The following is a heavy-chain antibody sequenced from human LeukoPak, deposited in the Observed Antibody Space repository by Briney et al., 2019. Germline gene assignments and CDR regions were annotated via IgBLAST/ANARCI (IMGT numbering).Heavy chain of an antibody. J-gene: IGHJ5*02. V-gene: IGHV1-69*13. CDR2: IIPIFGTA. D-gene: IGHD3-22*01. Sequence: SVRVSCKASGGTFSSYAISWVRQAPGQGLEWMGGIIPIFGTANYAQKFQGRVTITADESTSTAYMELSSLRSEDTAVYYCARVSLPHSSGSLNWFDPWGQGTLVTVSS. CDR1: GGTFSSYA. CDR3: ARVSLPHSSGSLNWFDP.